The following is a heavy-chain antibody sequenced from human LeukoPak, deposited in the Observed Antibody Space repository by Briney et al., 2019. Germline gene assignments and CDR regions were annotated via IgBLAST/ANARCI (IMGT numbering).Heavy chain of an antibody. Sequence: GGALRLSCAASGFTFSSYAMSWVRQAPGKGLEWVSAISGSGGSTYYADSVQGRFTISRDNSKDTLYLQMNSLRAEDTAVYYCAKARSTSQNWFDPWGQGTLVTVSS. V-gene: IGHV3-23*01. D-gene: IGHD2-2*01. CDR3: AKARSTSQNWFDP. J-gene: IGHJ5*02. CDR1: GFTFSSYA. CDR2: ISGSGGST.